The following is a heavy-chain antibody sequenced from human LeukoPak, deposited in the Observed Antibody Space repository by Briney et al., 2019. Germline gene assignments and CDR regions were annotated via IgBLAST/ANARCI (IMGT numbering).Heavy chain of an antibody. D-gene: IGHD6-19*01. V-gene: IGHV3-30-3*01. Sequence: GGSLRLSCAASGFTFSSYAMHWVRQAPGKGLEWVAVISYDGSNKYYADSVKGRFTISRVNSKNTLYLQMNSLRAEDTAVYYCARDSEWLVDYWGQGTLVTVSS. CDR1: GFTFSSYA. CDR3: ARDSEWLVDY. CDR2: ISYDGSNK. J-gene: IGHJ4*02.